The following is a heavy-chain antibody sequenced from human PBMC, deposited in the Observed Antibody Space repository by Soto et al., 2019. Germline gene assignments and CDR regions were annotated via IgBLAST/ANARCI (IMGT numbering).Heavy chain of an antibody. CDR2: ISAYNGNT. J-gene: IGHJ4*02. V-gene: IGHV1-18*01. CDR1: GERFDSYG. CDR3: AKDHADLHF. Sequence: GASVEVRWKACGERFDSYGSSWVRQAPGQGLEWMGWISAYNGNTNYAQKLQGRVTMTTDTSTSTAYMELRSLRSDDTAVYYCAKDHADLHFWGPGTPVTGS. D-gene: IGHD4-17*01.